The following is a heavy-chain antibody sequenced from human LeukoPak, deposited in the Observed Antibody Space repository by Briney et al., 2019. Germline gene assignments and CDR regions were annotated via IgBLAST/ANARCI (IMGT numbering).Heavy chain of an antibody. CDR3: ARDGTYSICYFDY. Sequence: GGSLRLSCAASGFTFSSYAMHWVRQAPGKGLEWVAVISYDGSNKYYADSVKGRFTISRDNSKNTLYLQMNSLRAEDTAVYYCARDGTYSICYFDYWGQGTLVTVSS. V-gene: IGHV3-30-3*01. CDR2: ISYDGSNK. CDR1: GFTFSSYA. D-gene: IGHD4-11*01. J-gene: IGHJ4*02.